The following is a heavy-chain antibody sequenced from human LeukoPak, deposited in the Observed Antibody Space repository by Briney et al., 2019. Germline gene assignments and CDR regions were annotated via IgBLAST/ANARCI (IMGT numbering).Heavy chain of an antibody. CDR3: ARVWCSGGSCYSSRGAFDI. Sequence: SVKVSCKASGGTFSSNTISWVGQAPGQGLECMGGIIPIFGTANYAQKFQGRVTITADQSTSTAYMELSSLRYEDTAVYYCARVWCSGGSCYSSRGAFDIWGQGTMVTVSS. CDR1: GGTFSSNT. V-gene: IGHV1-69*13. J-gene: IGHJ3*02. D-gene: IGHD2-15*01. CDR2: IIPIFGTA.